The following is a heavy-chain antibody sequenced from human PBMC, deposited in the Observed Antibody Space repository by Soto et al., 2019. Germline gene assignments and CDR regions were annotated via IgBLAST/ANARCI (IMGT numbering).Heavy chain of an antibody. V-gene: IGHV3-23*01. Sequence: SLILSCAASGFTFSSYAMSWVRHAPGKGLEWVSAISVSGGSTYYADSVKGRFTISRDNSKNTLYLQMNSLRAEDTAVYYCAKDGYSYGTLEVWGQGTKVTVSS. CDR2: ISVSGGST. D-gene: IGHD5-18*01. CDR1: GFTFSSYA. CDR3: AKDGYSYGTLEV. J-gene: IGHJ6*02.